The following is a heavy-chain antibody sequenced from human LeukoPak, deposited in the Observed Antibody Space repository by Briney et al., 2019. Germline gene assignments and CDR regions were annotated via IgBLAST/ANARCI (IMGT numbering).Heavy chain of an antibody. CDR3: ARGRVLYYDILTGYDY. J-gene: IGHJ4*02. CDR1: GYTFTSYG. CDR2: ISAYNGNT. V-gene: IGHV1-18*01. Sequence: VASVKVSCKASGYTFTSYGISWVRQAPGQGLEWMGWISAYNGNTNYAQKLQGRVTMTTDTSTSTAYMELRSLRSDDTAVYYCARGRVLYYDILTGYDYWGQGTLVTVSS. D-gene: IGHD3-9*01.